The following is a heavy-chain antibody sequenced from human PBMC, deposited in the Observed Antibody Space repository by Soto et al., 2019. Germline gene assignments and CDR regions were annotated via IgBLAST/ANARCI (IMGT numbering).Heavy chain of an antibody. J-gene: IGHJ4*02. CDR1: GYTFTSYG. Sequence: GASMKVSCKASGYTFTSYGISWVRQAPGQGLEWMGWISANTGNTNFAQKLQGRVTMTTDTSTSTAYMELRSLRSDDTAVYYCARDGRYSGSYGGYYFDYWGQGTLVTVSS. CDR3: ARDGRYSGSYGGYYFDY. CDR2: ISANTGNT. V-gene: IGHV1-18*04. D-gene: IGHD1-26*01.